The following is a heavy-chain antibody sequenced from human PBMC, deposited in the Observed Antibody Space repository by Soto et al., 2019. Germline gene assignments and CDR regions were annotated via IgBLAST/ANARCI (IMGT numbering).Heavy chain of an antibody. J-gene: IGHJ4*02. CDR3: ARNSVWGSYRYLDY. V-gene: IGHV4-4*07. Sequence: NPSETLSLTCTVSGGSISSYYWSWIRQPAGKGLEWIGRIYTSGSTNYNPSLKSRVTMSVDTSKNQFSLKLSSVTAADTAVYYCARNSVWGSYRYLDYWGQGTLVTAPQ. CDR2: IYTSGST. CDR1: GGSISSYY. D-gene: IGHD3-16*02.